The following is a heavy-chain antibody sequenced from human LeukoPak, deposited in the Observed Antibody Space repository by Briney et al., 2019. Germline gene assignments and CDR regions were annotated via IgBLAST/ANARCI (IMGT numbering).Heavy chain of an antibody. Sequence: ASVKVSCKASGYTFIAYYMHWVRQAPGQGLEWMGWVNPASGGTNYAQKFQGRVTMTRDTPIATAYMELNELTSDDTAVYYCARTVTTFGLQDYYYYMDVWGKGTTVTISS. V-gene: IGHV1-2*02. CDR2: VNPASGGT. CDR1: GYTFIAYY. CDR3: ARTVTTFGLQDYYYYMDV. J-gene: IGHJ6*03. D-gene: IGHD4-17*01.